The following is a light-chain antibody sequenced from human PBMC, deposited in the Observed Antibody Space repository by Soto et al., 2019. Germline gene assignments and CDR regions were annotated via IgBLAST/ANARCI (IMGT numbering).Light chain of an antibody. Sequence: SYELTQPPSLSVAPGNTATITCGGNNIGNKSVHWYQQRPGQAPMLVMYYDSDRPSGIPERLSGSNFGNTATLTITRVEAGDEADYYCQVWDISSDHVVFGGGTKLTV. J-gene: IGLJ2*01. CDR3: QVWDISSDHVV. CDR2: YDS. CDR1: NIGNKS. V-gene: IGLV3-21*04.